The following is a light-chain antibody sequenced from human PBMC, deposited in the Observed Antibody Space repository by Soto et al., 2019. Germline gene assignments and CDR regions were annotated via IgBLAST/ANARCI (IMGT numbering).Light chain of an antibody. CDR1: QSLSGW. J-gene: IGKJ4*01. CDR3: QQYHSYPLT. Sequence: DIQMTQSPSTLSASVGDRVTITCRASQSLSGWLAWYQQKSGKAPKLLIYMASTLQSGVPSRFSSTGSGTEFTLTISSLQPDDFATYYCQQYHSYPLTFGGGTKVGIK. CDR2: MAS. V-gene: IGKV1-5*03.